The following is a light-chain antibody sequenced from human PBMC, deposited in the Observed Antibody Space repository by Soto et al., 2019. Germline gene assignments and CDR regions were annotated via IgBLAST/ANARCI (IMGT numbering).Light chain of an antibody. V-gene: IGKV3D-15*01. J-gene: IGKJ1*01. Sequence: EIVMTQSPATLSVSPGERATLSCRASQSVSNKLAWYQQKPGQAPRLLIYGASTRATGIPARFSGSGSGTEFTLTISSLPSEDFALYYCQHYNNWPQTFGQGTKVEIK. CDR2: GAS. CDR3: QHYNNWPQT. CDR1: QSVSNK.